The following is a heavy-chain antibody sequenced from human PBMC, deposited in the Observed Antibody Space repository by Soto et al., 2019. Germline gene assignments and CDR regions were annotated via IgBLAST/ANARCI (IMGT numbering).Heavy chain of an antibody. CDR2: ISGTGGST. J-gene: IGHJ4*02. V-gene: IGHV3-23*01. CDR3: AKEMTSGYYLFDY. Sequence: GGSLRLSCAASGFTFSSYAMSWVRQAPGKGLEWVSTISGTGGSTYYPDSVKGRFTIPRDNSKNTVYLQMNSLRAEDAAVYYCAKEMTSGYYLFDYWGQGTLVTVSS. CDR1: GFTFSSYA. D-gene: IGHD3-22*01.